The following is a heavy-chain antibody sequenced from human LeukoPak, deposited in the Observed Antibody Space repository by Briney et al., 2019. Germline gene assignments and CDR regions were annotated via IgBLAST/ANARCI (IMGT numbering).Heavy chain of an antibody. Sequence: PGGSLRLSCAASGCTFSDNWMTWVRQAPGKGLEWVANINQDGGGRYYVDSVQGRFIISRDNAQNSVHLQMNSLRAEDTAVYYCATRYCSIAACRASSYKCMDDWGKGTTVIVSS. CDR3: ATRYCSIAACRASSYKCMDD. J-gene: IGHJ6*04. CDR1: GCTFSDNW. V-gene: IGHV3-7*01. D-gene: IGHD2-2*01. CDR2: INQDGGGR.